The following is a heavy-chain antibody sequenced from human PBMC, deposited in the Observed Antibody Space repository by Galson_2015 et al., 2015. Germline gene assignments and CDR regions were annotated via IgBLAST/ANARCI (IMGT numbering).Heavy chain of an antibody. D-gene: IGHD1-26*01. Sequence: ALIYWDDDKRYSPSLKSRLTIIKDTSKNQVVLTMTNMDPVDTATYYCAHRRSGSDAFDIWGQGTMVTVSS. V-gene: IGHV2-5*02. J-gene: IGHJ3*02. CDR3: AHRRSGSDAFDI. CDR2: IYWDDDK.